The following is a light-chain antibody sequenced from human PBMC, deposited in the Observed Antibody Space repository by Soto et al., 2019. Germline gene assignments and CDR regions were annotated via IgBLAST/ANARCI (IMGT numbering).Light chain of an antibody. CDR3: QQTTSFPRT. V-gene: IGKV1-12*01. CDR1: HDIQTW. CDR2: AAS. Sequence: DIQMTQSPSSVSASVGDRVTISCWASHDIQTWLAWFQQKPGKAPKLLISAASSLQTGVPSRFSGSGSGTDFTLTISSLQPEDFATYYCQQTTSFPRTFGQGTKVDIK. J-gene: IGKJ1*01.